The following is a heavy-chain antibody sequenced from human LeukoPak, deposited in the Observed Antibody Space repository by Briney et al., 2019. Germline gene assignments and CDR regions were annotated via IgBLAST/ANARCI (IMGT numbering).Heavy chain of an antibody. CDR2: IRSKANSYAT. J-gene: IGHJ4*02. CDR3: ATVGVGHRDY. D-gene: IGHD1-26*01. CDR1: GFTFSGSA. Sequence: PGGSLRLSCAASGFTFSGSAMHWVRQASGKGLEWVGRIRSKANSYATAYAASVKGRFTISRDDSKNTAYLQMNSLKTEDTAVYYCATVGVGHRDYWGQGTLVTVSS. V-gene: IGHV3-73*01.